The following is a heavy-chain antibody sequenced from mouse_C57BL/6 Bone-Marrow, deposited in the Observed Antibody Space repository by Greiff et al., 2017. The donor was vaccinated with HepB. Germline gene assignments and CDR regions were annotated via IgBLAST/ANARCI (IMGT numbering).Heavy chain of an antibody. CDR2: IYPRSGNT. V-gene: IGHV1-81*01. CDR1: GYTFTSYG. Sequence: VKLMESGAELARPGASVKLSCKASGYTFTSYGISWVKQRTGQGLEWIGEIYPRSGNTYYNEKFKGKATLTADKSSSTAYMELRSLTSEDSAVYFCARETTAKEGFAYWGQGTLVTVSA. CDR3: ARETTAKEGFAY. J-gene: IGHJ3*01. D-gene: IGHD1-2*01.